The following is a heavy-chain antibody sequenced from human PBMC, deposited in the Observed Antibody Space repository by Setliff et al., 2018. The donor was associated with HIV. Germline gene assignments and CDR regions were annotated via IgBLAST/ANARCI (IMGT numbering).Heavy chain of an antibody. Sequence: SETLSLTCTVSGGSISGINYYWTWIRQPAGKGLEWLGHIKDTGATNYSPSLKSRVTMSIDTSNKQFSLKLSSVTAADTAVYYCARRIIVGAISDVFDIWGQGTLVT. CDR3: ARRIIVGAISDVFDI. CDR1: GGSISGINYY. D-gene: IGHD1-26*01. V-gene: IGHV4-61*09. CDR2: IKDTGAT. J-gene: IGHJ3*02.